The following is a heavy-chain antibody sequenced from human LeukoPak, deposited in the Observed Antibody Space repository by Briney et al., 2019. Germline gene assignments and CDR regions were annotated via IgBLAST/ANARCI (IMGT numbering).Heavy chain of an antibody. Sequence: GASVKVSCKASGYTFTSYYMHWVRQAPGQGLEWMGIINPSGGSTSYAQKFQGRVTMTRDTSTSTVYMELSSLRSEDTAVYYCASPPSGSYSAEYFQHWGQGTLVTVSS. D-gene: IGHD1-26*01. V-gene: IGHV1-46*01. CDR1: GYTFTSYY. J-gene: IGHJ1*01. CDR2: INPSGGST. CDR3: ASPPSGSYSAEYFQH.